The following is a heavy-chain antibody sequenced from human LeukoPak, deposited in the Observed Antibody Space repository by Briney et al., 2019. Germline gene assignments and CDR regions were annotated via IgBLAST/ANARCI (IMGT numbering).Heavy chain of an antibody. V-gene: IGHV3-23*01. CDR3: AKDDGYSYGYYVY. J-gene: IGHJ4*02. CDR1: GFTFSSYT. CDR2: ISGSGGST. D-gene: IGHD5-18*01. Sequence: GGSLGLSCAASGFTFSSYTMSWVRQAPGKGLEWVSAISGSGGSTYYADSVKGRFTISRDNSKNTLYLQMNSLRAEDTAVYYCAKDDGYSYGYYVYWGQGALVTVSS.